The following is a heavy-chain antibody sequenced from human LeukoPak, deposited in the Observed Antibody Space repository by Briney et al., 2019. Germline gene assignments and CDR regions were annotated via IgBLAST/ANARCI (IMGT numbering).Heavy chain of an antibody. CDR1: GFTFGDYA. D-gene: IGHD2-15*01. Sequence: SGGSLRLSCTASGFTFGDYAMNWVRQAPGKGPEWVGFITSKAYGGTREYAASVKGRLTISRDDSKSIAYLQMNSLKTEDTAVYYCSRMTYCSGGSCSFDDWGQGTLVTVSS. CDR3: SRMTYCSGGSCSFDD. V-gene: IGHV3-49*04. CDR2: ITSKAYGGTR. J-gene: IGHJ4*02.